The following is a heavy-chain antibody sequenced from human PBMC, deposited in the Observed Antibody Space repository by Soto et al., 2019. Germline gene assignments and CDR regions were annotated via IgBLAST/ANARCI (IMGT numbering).Heavy chain of an antibody. CDR1: GFTFSSYA. J-gene: IGHJ4*02. Sequence: PGGSRRRSWAASGFTFSSYAMHWVRQAPGKGLEWVAVISYDGSNKYYADSVKGRFTISRDNSKNTLYLQMNSLRAEDTAVYYCARDSPVLRFLEWLLGYFDYWGQGTLVTVSS. CDR3: ARDSPVLRFLEWLLGYFDY. V-gene: IGHV3-30-3*01. D-gene: IGHD3-3*01. CDR2: ISYDGSNK.